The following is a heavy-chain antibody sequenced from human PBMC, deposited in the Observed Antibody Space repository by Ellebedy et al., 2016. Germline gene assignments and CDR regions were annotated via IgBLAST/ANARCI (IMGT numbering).Heavy chain of an antibody. V-gene: IGHV3-21*01. D-gene: IGHD3-22*01. CDR2: ISSSSSYI. CDR3: VADSSGYYRLDY. Sequence: GGSLRLSCAASGFTFSSYSINWVRQAPGKGLEWVSSISSSSSYIYYADSVKGRFTISRDNAKNSLYLQMNSLRAEDTAVYYCVADSSGYYRLDYWGQGTLVTVSS. J-gene: IGHJ4*02. CDR1: GFTFSSYS.